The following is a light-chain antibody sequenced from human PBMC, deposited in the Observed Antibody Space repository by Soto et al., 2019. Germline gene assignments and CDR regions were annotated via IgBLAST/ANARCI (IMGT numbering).Light chain of an antibody. V-gene: IGKV1-39*01. CDR1: QSISTY. CDR3: QQTYSRPRT. Sequence: MPQSPPTVSLTGGERAPLTCRATQSISTYLDWYQQKPGKAPKLLIYAASSLPTGVPSRFSGSGSGTDFTLTISSLQPEDFATFYCQQTYSRPRTFGQGTKVDIK. J-gene: IGKJ1*01. CDR2: AAS.